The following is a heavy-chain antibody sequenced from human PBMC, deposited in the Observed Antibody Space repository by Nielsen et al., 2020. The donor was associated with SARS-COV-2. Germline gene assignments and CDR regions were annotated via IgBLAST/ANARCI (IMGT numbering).Heavy chain of an antibody. J-gene: IGHJ4*02. CDR1: GGSFSGYY. V-gene: IGHV4-34*01. CDR3: ARGLLYYYGSGSYDY. CDR2: INHSGST. Sequence: SETLSLTCAVYGGSFSGYYWSWIRQPPGKGLEWIGEINHSGSTNYNPSLKSRVTISVDTSKNQFSLKLSPVTAADTAVYYCARGLLYYYGSGSYDYWGQGTLVTVSS. D-gene: IGHD3-10*01.